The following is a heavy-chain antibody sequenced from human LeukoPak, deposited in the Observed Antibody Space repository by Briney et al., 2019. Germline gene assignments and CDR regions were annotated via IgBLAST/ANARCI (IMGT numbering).Heavy chain of an antibody. CDR2: ISGYGDNT. J-gene: IGHJ5*02. CDR1: GFTFNLYA. CDR3: GERGQVGSGFGKFDN. D-gene: IGHD1-26*01. V-gene: IGHV3-23*01. Sequence: GGSLRLSCAASGFTFNLYAMSWVRQAPGKGLEWVSSISGYGDNTYYADSVKGRFTLSRDNSKGTLYLQMFSLRAEDTAVYYCGERGQVGSGFGKFDNWGQGTLVTVSS.